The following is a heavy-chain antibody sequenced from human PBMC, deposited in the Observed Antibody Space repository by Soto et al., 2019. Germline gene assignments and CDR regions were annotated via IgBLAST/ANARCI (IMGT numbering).Heavy chain of an antibody. V-gene: IGHV1-18*01. CDR1: GYTFTNYG. CDR3: ARDTRPITIPPPTK. D-gene: IGHD3-3*01. J-gene: IGHJ1*01. Sequence: SGKVSCKASGYTFTNYGISWVRQAPGQGLEWMGWISTYNGNTNYARKFQGRVTMTTDTSTSTAYMELRSLRSDDTAVYYCARDTRPITIPPPTKWVQGTLVTDSS. CDR2: ISTYNGNT.